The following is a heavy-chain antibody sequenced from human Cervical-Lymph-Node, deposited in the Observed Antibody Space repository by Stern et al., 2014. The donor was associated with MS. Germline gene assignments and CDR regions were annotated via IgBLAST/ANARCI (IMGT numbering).Heavy chain of an antibody. V-gene: IGHV1-69*01. CDR2: IMPILGTS. D-gene: IGHD1-26*01. CDR3: ARHLGSHESGWFDP. CDR1: GGTLISYP. Sequence: QVQLMQSGAEVKKPGSSVKVSCQASGGTLISYPISWVRQAPGQGLEWPGGIMPILGTSNYAHKFQGRVTITADESTTTIYMELRSLKSEDTAVYYCARHLGSHESGWFDPWGQGTLVTVSS. J-gene: IGHJ5*02.